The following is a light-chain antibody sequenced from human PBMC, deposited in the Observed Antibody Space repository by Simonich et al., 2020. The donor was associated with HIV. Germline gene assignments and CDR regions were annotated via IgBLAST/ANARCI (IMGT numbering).Light chain of an antibody. CDR2: QVF. J-gene: IGKJ1*01. CDR1: QSLEHSDGNTY. CDR3: MQRTHWWRT. V-gene: IGKV2-30*02. Sequence: DVVMTQSPLSLPVTLGQPASISCRSGQSLEHSDGNTYLNGFQLRPRQSPRRLIYQVFNRDSGVPDRCSGSGSGTDFTLKISSVEAEDVGVYYCMQRTHWWRTFGQGTKVEIK.